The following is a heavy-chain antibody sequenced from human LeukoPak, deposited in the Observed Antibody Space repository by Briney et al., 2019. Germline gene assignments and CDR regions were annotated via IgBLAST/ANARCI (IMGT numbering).Heavy chain of an antibody. J-gene: IGHJ4*02. CDR2: ISAYNGNT. V-gene: IGHV1-18*01. D-gene: IGHD3-16*01. CDR1: GYTFSTNG. Sequence: ASVKVSCKASGYTFSTNGISWVRQAPGQGLEWMGWISAYNGNTNYAQKLQGRVTMTTDTSTSTAYMELRSLRSDDTAVYYCARDLYIYDYVWGSWSSSYFDYWGQGTLVTVSS. CDR3: ARDLYIYDYVWGSWSSSYFDY.